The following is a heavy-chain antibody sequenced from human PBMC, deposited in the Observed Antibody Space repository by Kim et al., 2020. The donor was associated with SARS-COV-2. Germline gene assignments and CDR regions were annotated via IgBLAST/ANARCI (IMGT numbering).Heavy chain of an antibody. V-gene: IGHV3-23*01. Sequence: YADSVKGRFTISGDNSKNTLYLQMNSLRAEDTAVYYCAKDSSSHVRGAAGWGQGTLVTVSS. CDR3: AKDSSSHVRGAAG. D-gene: IGHD6-13*01. J-gene: IGHJ4*02.